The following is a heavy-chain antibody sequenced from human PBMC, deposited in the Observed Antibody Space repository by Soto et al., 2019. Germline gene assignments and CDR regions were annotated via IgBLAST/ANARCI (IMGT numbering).Heavy chain of an antibody. CDR3: AKDHDMITFGGVIAQPDDC. D-gene: IGHD3-16*02. V-gene: IGHV3-30*18. CDR2: IPYDGSNK. Sequence: GGSLRLSCAASGFTFSSYGLHWVRQAPGKGLKWVAVIPYDGSNKYYADSEKGRFTNSRDNSKTTLYLQMNRLRAEDTAVYYCAKDHDMITFGGVIAQPDDCCGQGT. J-gene: IGHJ4*02. CDR1: GFTFSSYG.